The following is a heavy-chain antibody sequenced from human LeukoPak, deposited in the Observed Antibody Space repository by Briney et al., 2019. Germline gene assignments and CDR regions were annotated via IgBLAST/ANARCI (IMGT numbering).Heavy chain of an antibody. CDR3: ARAQMGRADYEY. CDR2: IYTSGST. Sequence: SQTLSLTCTVSGGSISSGSYYWSWIRQPAGKGLEWIGRIYTSGSTNYNPSLKSRVTISVDTSKNQFSLRLNSVTAADTAVYYCARAQMGRADYEYWGQGTLVTVSS. CDR1: GGSISSGSYY. J-gene: IGHJ4*02. D-gene: IGHD3-16*01. V-gene: IGHV4-61*02.